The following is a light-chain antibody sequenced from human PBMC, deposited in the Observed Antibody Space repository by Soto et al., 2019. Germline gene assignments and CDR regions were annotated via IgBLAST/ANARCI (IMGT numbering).Light chain of an antibody. CDR3: QQYENYWT. J-gene: IGKJ1*01. CDR2: DAS. CDR1: QSISSW. V-gene: IGKV1-5*01. Sequence: DIQMTQSPSTLSATAGDRVTITCRASQSISSWLAWYQHKPGKAPKLLIYDASNLDSGVPSRFSGSGSGTEFSLNIRYLQPDDFATYYCQQYENYWTFGQGTRVEIK.